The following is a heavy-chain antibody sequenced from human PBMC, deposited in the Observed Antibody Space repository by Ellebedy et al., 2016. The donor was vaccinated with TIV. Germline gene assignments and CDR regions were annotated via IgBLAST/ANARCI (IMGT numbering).Heavy chain of an antibody. Sequence: ASVKVSCXASGYTFTGYYMHWVRQAPGQGLEWMGWINPNSGGTNYAQKFQGRVTMTRDTSISTAYMELSRLRSDDTAVYYCARALGYCSGGSCNHHVFQHWGQGTLVTVSS. V-gene: IGHV1-2*02. CDR3: ARALGYCSGGSCNHHVFQH. J-gene: IGHJ1*01. CDR2: INPNSGGT. D-gene: IGHD2-15*01. CDR1: GYTFTGYY.